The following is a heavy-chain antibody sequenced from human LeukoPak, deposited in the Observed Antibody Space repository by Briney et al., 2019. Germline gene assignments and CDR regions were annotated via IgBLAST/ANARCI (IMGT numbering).Heavy chain of an antibody. D-gene: IGHD6-19*01. Sequence: PSETLSLTCTVSGGSISSYWSWIRQPPGPGLEGVGCIYYSGCTNYNPSLKSRVTISLVTSKNQFPLMLSSVPAADTAVYYCARQWLATGNWCDPWGQGPLVTVSS. CDR1: GGSISSY. V-gene: IGHV4-59*08. J-gene: IGHJ5*02. CDR2: IYYSGCT. CDR3: ARQWLATGNWCDP.